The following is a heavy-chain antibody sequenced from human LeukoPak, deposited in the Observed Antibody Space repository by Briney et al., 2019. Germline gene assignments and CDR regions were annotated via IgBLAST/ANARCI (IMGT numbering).Heavy chain of an antibody. V-gene: IGHV4-4*02. CDR1: GGSISSSNW. CDR2: IYHSGST. CDR3: ARHGLLVYAIVVNWYFDL. D-gene: IGHD2-8*01. Sequence: SETLSLTCAVSGGSISSSNWWSWVRQPPGKGLEWIGEIYHSGSTNYNPSLKSRVTISVDKSKNQFSLKLSSVTAADTAVYYCARHGLLVYAIVVNWYFDLWGRGTLVTVSS. J-gene: IGHJ2*01.